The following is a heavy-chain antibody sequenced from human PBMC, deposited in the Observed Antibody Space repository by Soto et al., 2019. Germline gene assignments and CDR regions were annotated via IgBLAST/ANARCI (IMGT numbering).Heavy chain of an antibody. CDR1: GFTFSRYA. J-gene: IGHJ1*01. D-gene: IGHD4-17*01. V-gene: IGHV3-23*01. CDR3: AKDPTTETFAEYFQH. CDR2: ISGSGAST. Sequence: EVQLLESGGGLVQPGGSLRLSCAASGFTFSRYAMSWVRQAPGKGLEWVSVISGSGASTYYGDSVKGRLTISRDNSRNTVFLQMNSLRAEDTAVYYCAKDPTTETFAEYFQHWGQGTLVTVSS.